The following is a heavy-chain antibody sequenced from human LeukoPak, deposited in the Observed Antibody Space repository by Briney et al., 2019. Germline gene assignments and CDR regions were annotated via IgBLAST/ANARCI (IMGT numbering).Heavy chain of an antibody. J-gene: IGHJ3*02. V-gene: IGHV4-59*01. CDR2: IYYSGST. CDR3: ARVPQAGWQSLAHEDAFDI. Sequence: SETLSLTCTVSGGSISSYYWSWIRQPPGKRLEWVGYIYYSGSTNYNPSLKSRVTISVDTSKNQFSLNLSSLTAADTAVYYCARVPQAGWQSLAHEDAFDIWGQGTMVTVSS. D-gene: IGHD6-19*01. CDR1: GGSISSYY.